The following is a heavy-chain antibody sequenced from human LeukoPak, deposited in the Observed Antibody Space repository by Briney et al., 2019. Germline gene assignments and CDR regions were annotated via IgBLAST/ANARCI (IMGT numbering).Heavy chain of an antibody. D-gene: IGHD5-12*01. Sequence: GGSLRLSCAASGFTVSSNYMSWVRQAPGKGLEWVSVIYSDDSTYYADSVKGRFTISRHNSKNTLYLQMNSLRAEDTAVYYCARGGYSGYDRNAFDIWGEGTMVTVSS. CDR2: IYSDDST. V-gene: IGHV3-53*04. J-gene: IGHJ3*02. CDR3: ARGGYSGYDRNAFDI. CDR1: GFTVSSNY.